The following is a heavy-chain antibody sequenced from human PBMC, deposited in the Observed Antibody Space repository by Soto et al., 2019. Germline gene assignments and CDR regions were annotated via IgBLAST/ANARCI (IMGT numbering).Heavy chain of an antibody. CDR1: GFSLTETGMG. J-gene: IGHJ4*02. CDR3: ALRRSGYFDS. CDR2: IYWDDDK. Sequence: QITLKESGPTLVNPTQTLTLTCTFSGFSLTETGMGVGWIRQPPGKALEWLALIYWDDDKRYSPSLKRGLTISKDASKNQVVLTKTNVDAVDTATYYYALRRSGYFDSWGQGTLVTVSS. V-gene: IGHV2-5*02.